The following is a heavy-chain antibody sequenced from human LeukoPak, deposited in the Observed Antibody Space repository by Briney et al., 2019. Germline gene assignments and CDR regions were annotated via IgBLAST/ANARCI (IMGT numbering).Heavy chain of an antibody. CDR2: IYYSGST. J-gene: IGHJ4*02. D-gene: IGHD5-12*01. CDR3: ARHIVATITGVDY. CDR1: GGSISSSSYY. Sequence: PSETLSLTCTVSGGSISSSSYYWGWIRQPPGKGLEWIGSIYYSGSTYHNPSLKSRVTISVHTSKNQFSLKLSSVTAADTAVYYCARHIVATITGVDYWGQGTLVTVSS. V-gene: IGHV4-39*01.